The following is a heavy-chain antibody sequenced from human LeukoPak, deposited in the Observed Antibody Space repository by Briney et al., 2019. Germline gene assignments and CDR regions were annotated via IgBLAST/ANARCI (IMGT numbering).Heavy chain of an antibody. V-gene: IGHV3-7*01. CDR3: ARDGGWYRDC. J-gene: IGHJ4*02. CDR2: IKQDGSER. Sequence: GGSLRLSCAASEFTFSSYWMSWVRQAPGKGLEWVANIKQDGSERNYVDSVKGPFTISRDNAKNSLYLQMNSLRAEDTAVYYCARDGGWYRDCWGQGTLVTVSS. D-gene: IGHD6-19*01. CDR1: EFTFSSYW.